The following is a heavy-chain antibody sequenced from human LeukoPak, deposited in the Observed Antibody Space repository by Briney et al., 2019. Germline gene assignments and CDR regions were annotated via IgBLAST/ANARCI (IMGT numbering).Heavy chain of an antibody. CDR3: ARQLGYCSSTSCYFDY. D-gene: IGHD2-2*01. Sequence: SETLSLTCAVSGASINSSNWWSWVRQSPGKGLEWIGEIYQSGSTNYNPSLKSRVTISVDKSKNQFSLKVTSVAAADTAVYYCARQLGYCSSTSCYFDYWGQGTLVTVSS. V-gene: IGHV4-4*02. CDR2: IYQSGST. J-gene: IGHJ4*02. CDR1: GASINSSNW.